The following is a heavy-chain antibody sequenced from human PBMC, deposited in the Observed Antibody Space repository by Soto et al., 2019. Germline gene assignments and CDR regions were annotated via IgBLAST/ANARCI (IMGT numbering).Heavy chain of an antibody. CDR1: GYSFTSYD. J-gene: IGHJ6*03. V-gene: IGHV1-8*01. D-gene: IGHD2-15*01. CDR3: ARSPFIDYFSMDV. Sequence: QVQLVQSGAEVKKPGASVMLSCKASGYSFTSYDINWVRQAAGQGLEWVGWINPNSGNTDYAQKFQGRVTMPRDTSIRTAYMELSSLRSEDTAVYYCARSPFIDYFSMDVWGKGTTVTVSS. CDR2: INPNSGNT.